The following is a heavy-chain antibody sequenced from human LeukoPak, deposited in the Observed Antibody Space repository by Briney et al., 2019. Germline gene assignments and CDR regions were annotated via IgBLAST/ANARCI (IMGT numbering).Heavy chain of an antibody. CDR1: GGTFSSYA. D-gene: IGHD3-22*01. CDR3: ARVPDYYDSGWYFDY. Sequence: ASVKVSCKASGGTFSSYAISWVRQAPGQGLEWMGGIIPIFGTANYAQKFQGRATITADESTSTAYMELSSLRSEDTAVYYCARVPDYYDSGWYFDYWGQGTLVTVSS. CDR2: IIPIFGTA. V-gene: IGHV1-69*13. J-gene: IGHJ4*02.